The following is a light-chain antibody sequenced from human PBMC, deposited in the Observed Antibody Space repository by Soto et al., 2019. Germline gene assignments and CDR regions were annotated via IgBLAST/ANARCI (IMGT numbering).Light chain of an antibody. Sequence: QSVLTQPASVSGSPGQTITISCTGTSSDVGGYNAVSWYQHRPGKAPKLIIHEVTHRPAGISDRFSASKSGNTASLTISGLQAEDEGDYYCNSFRVNRLYVFGTGTKVTVL. J-gene: IGLJ1*01. CDR1: SSDVGGYNA. V-gene: IGLV2-14*01. CDR3: NSFRVNRLYV. CDR2: EVT.